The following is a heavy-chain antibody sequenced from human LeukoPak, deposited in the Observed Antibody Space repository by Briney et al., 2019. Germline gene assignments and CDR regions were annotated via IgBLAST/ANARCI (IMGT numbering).Heavy chain of an antibody. V-gene: IGHV1-69*13. Sequence: SVKVSCKASGGTFSSYAISWVRQAPGQGLEWMGGIIPIFGTANYAQKFQGRVTITADESTSTAYMELSSLRSEDTAVYYCARAGWFGESRDGYYYYYGMDVWGQGTTVTVSS. D-gene: IGHD3-10*01. CDR3: ARAGWFGESRDGYYYYYGMDV. CDR2: IIPIFGTA. J-gene: IGHJ6*02. CDR1: GGTFSSYA.